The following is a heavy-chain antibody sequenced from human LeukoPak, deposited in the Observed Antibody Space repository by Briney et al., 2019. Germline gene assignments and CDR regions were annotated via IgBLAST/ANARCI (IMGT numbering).Heavy chain of an antibody. D-gene: IGHD1-26*01. CDR2: IYYSGST. CDR1: GGSISSYY. Sequence: SETLSLTCTVSGGSISSYYWSWIRQPPGKGLEWIGYIYYSGSTNYNPSLKSRVTISVDTSKNQFSLKLSSVTAADTAVYYCARTLSARSGSYLAYNWFDPWGQGTLVTVSS. J-gene: IGHJ5*02. V-gene: IGHV4-59*08. CDR3: ARTLSARSGSYLAYNWFDP.